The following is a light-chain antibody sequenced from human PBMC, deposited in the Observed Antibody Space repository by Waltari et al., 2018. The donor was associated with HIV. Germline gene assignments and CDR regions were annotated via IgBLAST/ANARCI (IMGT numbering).Light chain of an antibody. Sequence: QSALTQPASVSGSPGQSITFSCPGTRSGVGGYKYVPWYQQHPGKAPKLLIYDVIKRPSGVSARFSGSKSGNTASLTISGLQAEDEADYYCSSYTAYSTLIFGGGTKLTVL. J-gene: IGLJ2*01. V-gene: IGLV2-14*03. CDR1: RSGVGGYKY. CDR2: DVI. CDR3: SSYTAYSTLI.